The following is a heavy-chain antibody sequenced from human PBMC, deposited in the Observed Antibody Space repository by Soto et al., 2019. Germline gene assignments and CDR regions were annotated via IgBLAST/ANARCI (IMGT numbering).Heavy chain of an antibody. V-gene: IGHV1-69*06. Sequence: SVKVSCKASGGTFSSCAISWVRQAPGQGLEWMGGIIPIFGTANYAQKFQGRVTITADKSTSTAYMELSSLRSEDTAVYYCARAGRATKQLVLRLRGNAFDIWGQGTMVTVSS. CDR3: ARAGRATKQLVLRLRGNAFDI. CDR1: GGTFSSCA. CDR2: IIPIFGTA. D-gene: IGHD6-6*01. J-gene: IGHJ3*02.